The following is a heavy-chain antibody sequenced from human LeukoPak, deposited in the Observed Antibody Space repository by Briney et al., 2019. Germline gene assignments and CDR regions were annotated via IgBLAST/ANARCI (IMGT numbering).Heavy chain of an antibody. CDR2: ISSSGSTI. CDR1: GFTFSSYE. Sequence: GGSLRLSCAASGFTFSSYEMNWVRQAPGKGLEWVSYISSSGSTIYYADSVKGRFTISRDNAKNSLYLQMNSLRAEDTAVYYCARDLPAYQGLWFGLGAYYMDVWGKGTTVTISS. V-gene: IGHV3-48*03. D-gene: IGHD3-10*01. CDR3: ARDLPAYQGLWFGLGAYYMDV. J-gene: IGHJ6*03.